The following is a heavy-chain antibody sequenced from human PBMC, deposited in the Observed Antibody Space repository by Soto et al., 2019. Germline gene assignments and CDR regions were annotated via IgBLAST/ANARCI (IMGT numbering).Heavy chain of an antibody. D-gene: IGHD6-13*01. V-gene: IGHV1-8*01. CDR1: GYTFTSYD. CDR3: ARGSSSSWYRGYYYYYNGMDV. CDR2: MNPNSGNT. J-gene: IGHJ6*02. Sequence: GASVKVSCKAPGYTFTSYDINWVRQATGQGLECMGWMNPNSGNTGYAQKFQGRVTMTRNTSISTAYMELSSLRSEDTAGYYCARGSSSSWYRGYYYYYNGMDVWGLGTTVTVSS.